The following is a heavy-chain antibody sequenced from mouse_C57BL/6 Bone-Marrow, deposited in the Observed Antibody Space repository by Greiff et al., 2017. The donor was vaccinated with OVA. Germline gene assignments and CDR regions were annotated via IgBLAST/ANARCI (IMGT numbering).Heavy chain of an antibody. CDR2: IYPGDGAT. D-gene: IGHD1-1*01. CDR3: ARSDYYGSPSYWYFDV. Sequence: VQLQQSGPELVKPGASVKISCKASGYAFSSSWMNWVKQRPGKGLEWIGRIYPGDGATNYNGKFKGKATLTADTSSSTAYMQLSSLTSEDSAVYFCARSDYYGSPSYWYFDVWGTGTTVTVSS. J-gene: IGHJ1*03. CDR1: GYAFSSSW. V-gene: IGHV1-82*01.